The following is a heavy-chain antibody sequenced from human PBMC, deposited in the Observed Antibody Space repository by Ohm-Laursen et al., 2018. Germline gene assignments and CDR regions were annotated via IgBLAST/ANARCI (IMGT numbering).Heavy chain of an antibody. D-gene: IGHD5-18*01. J-gene: IGHJ4*02. CDR2: ISRSGDST. CDR1: GFTFSSYA. V-gene: IGHV3-23*01. CDR3: VKGPGGYRYGDY. Sequence: SLRLSCTASGFTFSSYAINWVRQAPGKGLGWVSAISRSGDSTYYADSVKGRFTISRDNSKNTLYLQMNSLRAEDTAVYSCVKGPGGYRYGDYWGQGTLVTVSS.